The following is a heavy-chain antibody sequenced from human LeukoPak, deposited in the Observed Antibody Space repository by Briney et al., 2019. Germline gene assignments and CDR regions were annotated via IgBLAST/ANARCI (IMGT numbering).Heavy chain of an antibody. J-gene: IGHJ4*02. CDR1: GHSIDSGDYS. V-gene: IGHV4-31*03. CDR2: IYYSGTT. CDR3: AGVIVGAAIFDY. Sequence: ASQTLSLTCTVSGHSIDSGDYSWSWIRQLPGKGLEWIGYIYYSGTTYYNPSLKSRVTISVDTSKNQFSLKLSSVTAADTAVYECAGVIVGAAIFDYWGQGTLVTVSS. D-gene: IGHD1-26*01.